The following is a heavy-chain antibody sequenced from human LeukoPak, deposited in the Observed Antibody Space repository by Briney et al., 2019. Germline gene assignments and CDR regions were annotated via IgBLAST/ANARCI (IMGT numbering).Heavy chain of an antibody. Sequence: GGSLRLSCAASGFTFSSCGMHWVRQAPGRGLEWVAFMSYDGTYKYYADSVKGRFTISRDNVKNSLYLQMNSLRAEDTAVYYCARDVKYSSGLYYYYGMDVWGQGTTVTVSS. CDR3: ARDVKYSSGLYYYYGMDV. CDR1: GFTFSSCG. D-gene: IGHD6-19*01. V-gene: IGHV3-30*03. J-gene: IGHJ6*02. CDR2: MSYDGTYK.